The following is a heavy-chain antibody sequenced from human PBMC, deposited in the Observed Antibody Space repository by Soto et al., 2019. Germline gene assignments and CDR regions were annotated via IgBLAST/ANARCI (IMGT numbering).Heavy chain of an antibody. CDR3: AHRQGYGVPYGWFDP. CDR1: GFSLSTSGVG. Sequence: QITLKESGPTLVKPTQTLTLTCTFSGFSLSTSGVGVGWIRQPPGKALEWLALIYWDDDKRYSPSLKTRLTISKDTSKNQVVLTMTNMDPVDTATYLCAHRQGYGVPYGWFDPWGQGTLVTVSS. CDR2: IYWDDDK. J-gene: IGHJ5*02. D-gene: IGHD4-17*01. V-gene: IGHV2-5*02.